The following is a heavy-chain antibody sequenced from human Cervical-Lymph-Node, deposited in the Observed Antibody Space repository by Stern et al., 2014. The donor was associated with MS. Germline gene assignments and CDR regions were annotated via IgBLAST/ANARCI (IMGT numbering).Heavy chain of an antibody. CDR1: GLTFSTSV. Sequence: VQLVQSGGGVVQPGRSLRLYCVASGLTFSTSVMHWVRQAPGKGLEWVAVVWNDGSKEHFTESVKGRFSTSRDTAKNTLHLQMSSLRAEDTAVYFCATSTASDAFDIWGQGTLVTVSS. J-gene: IGHJ3*02. CDR2: VWNDGSKE. D-gene: IGHD2/OR15-2a*01. CDR3: ATSTASDAFDI. V-gene: IGHV3-33*01.